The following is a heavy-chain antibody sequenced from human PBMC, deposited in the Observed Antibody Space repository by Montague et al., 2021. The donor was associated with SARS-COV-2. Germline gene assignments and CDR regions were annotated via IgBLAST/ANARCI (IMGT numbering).Heavy chain of an antibody. V-gene: IGHV4-39*01. J-gene: IGHJ3*02. CDR2: LFYSVNT. D-gene: IGHD3-3*01. Sequence: SETLSLTCTVSGGSISSSDYYWGWIRQPPGKGLEWIGSLFYSVNTYYNPSLKSRVTISVDTSENQFSLKLSSVTAADTAVYYCARTNYDFWRGHQRGGAFDIWGQGTMVTVSS. CDR3: ARTNYDFWRGHQRGGAFDI. CDR1: GGSISSSDYY.